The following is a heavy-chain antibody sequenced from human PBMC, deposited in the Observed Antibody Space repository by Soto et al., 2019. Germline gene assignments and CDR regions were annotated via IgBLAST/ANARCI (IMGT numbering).Heavy chain of an antibody. D-gene: IGHD6-13*01. V-gene: IGHV3-30*18. CDR1: GFTFNNYD. Sequence: QVQLVDSGGGVVQPGRSLRLSCAASGFTFNNYDMHWVRQAPGKGLEWVAIISYDGTNKYYADSVKGRFTISRDNSKNTLYLQMNSLRNEDTALYYCAKDQGITAQKHYFDYWGQGTLVTVSS. CDR2: ISYDGTNK. J-gene: IGHJ4*02. CDR3: AKDQGITAQKHYFDY.